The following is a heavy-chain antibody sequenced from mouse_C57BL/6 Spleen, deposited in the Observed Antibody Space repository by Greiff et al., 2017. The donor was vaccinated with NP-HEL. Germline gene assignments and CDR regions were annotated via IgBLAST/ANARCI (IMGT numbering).Heavy chain of an antibody. CDR1: GYTFTDYN. Sequence: EVKLQESGPELVKPGASVKIPCKASGYTFTDYNMDWVKQSHGKSLEWIGDINPNNGGTIYNQKFKGKATLTVDKSSSTAYMELRSLTSEDTAVYYCARSSDYGFAYWGQGTLVTVSA. D-gene: IGHD2-4*01. CDR3: ARSSDYGFAY. V-gene: IGHV1-18*01. CDR2: INPNNGGT. J-gene: IGHJ3*01.